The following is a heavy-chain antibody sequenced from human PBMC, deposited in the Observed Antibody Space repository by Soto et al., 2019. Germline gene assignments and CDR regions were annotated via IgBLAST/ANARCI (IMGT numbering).Heavy chain of an antibody. CDR3: ARRTSFLGAFDY. Sequence: GGSLRLSCLASGLSFDKYAMAWVRQAPGKGLEWVSHVAAGGGHTYYAESVKGRFTISRDNSKNTLFLQINTLRADDTAIYFCARRTSFLGAFDYWGQGVLVTVSS. CDR1: GLSFDKYA. J-gene: IGHJ4*02. D-gene: IGHD3-16*02. CDR2: VAAGGGHT. V-gene: IGHV3-23*01.